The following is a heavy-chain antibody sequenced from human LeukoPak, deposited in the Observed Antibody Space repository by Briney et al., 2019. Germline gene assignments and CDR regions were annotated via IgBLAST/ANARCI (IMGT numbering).Heavy chain of an antibody. J-gene: IGHJ4*02. CDR3: ARGTVHYDILTGYYYFDY. CDR1: GFTFSSYW. CDR2: IKQDGSEK. Sequence: GGSLRLSCAASGFTFSSYWMSWVRQAPGKGLEWVANIKQDGSEKYYVDSVKGRFTISRENAKNSLYLQMNSLRAGDTAVYYCARGTVHYDILTGYYYFDYWGQGTLVTVSS. D-gene: IGHD3-9*01. V-gene: IGHV3-7*01.